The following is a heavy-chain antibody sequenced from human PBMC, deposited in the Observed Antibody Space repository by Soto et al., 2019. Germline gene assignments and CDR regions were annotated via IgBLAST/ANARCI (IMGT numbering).Heavy chain of an antibody. Sequence: LLLNRNGSSDGFRNSVDGWVRRILGKGLEWMGIIYPGDSDTRYSPSFQGQATISADKSISTAYLQWSSLKASDTAMYYCARHVHSGWSVDMDVWGQGTTVTVSS. D-gene: IGHD6-19*01. V-gene: IGHV5-51*01. J-gene: IGHJ6*02. CDR1: SDGFRNSV. CDR2: IYPGDSDT. CDR3: ARHVHSGWSVDMDV.